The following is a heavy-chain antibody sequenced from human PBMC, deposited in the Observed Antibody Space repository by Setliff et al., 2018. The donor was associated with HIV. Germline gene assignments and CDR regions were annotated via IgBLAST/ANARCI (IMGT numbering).Heavy chain of an antibody. CDR3: ATRVSSNWYTDWFDP. V-gene: IGHV1-24*01. CDR2: FDPEDGKT. D-gene: IGHD6-13*01. J-gene: IGHJ5*02. Sequence: GASVKVSCKVSGYTLPELSMHWVRQPPGKGLEWMGGFDPEDGKTINAQKFQGRVTMTEDTSTDTAYMELSSLGSEDTAVYFCATRVSSNWYTDWFDPWGQGTRVTVSS. CDR1: GYTLPELS.